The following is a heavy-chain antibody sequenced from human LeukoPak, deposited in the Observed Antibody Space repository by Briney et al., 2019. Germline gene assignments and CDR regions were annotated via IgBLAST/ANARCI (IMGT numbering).Heavy chain of an antibody. CDR3: ARGTVVAVAAGIPRGYFDL. CDR1: GGSISSYY. CDR2: IYYSGST. V-gene: IGHV4-59*01. Sequence: PSETLSLTCTVSGGSISSYYWSWIRQPPGKGLEWVGYIYYSGSTNYNPSLKSRVTISVDTSKNQFSLKLSSVTAADTAVYYCARGTVVAVAAGIPRGYFDLWGRGTLVTVSS. J-gene: IGHJ2*01. D-gene: IGHD6-19*01.